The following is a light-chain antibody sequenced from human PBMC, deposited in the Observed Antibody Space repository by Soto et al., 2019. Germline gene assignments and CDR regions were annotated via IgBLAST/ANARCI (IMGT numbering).Light chain of an antibody. V-gene: IGLV4-60*02. CDR3: DTWDSNTLV. J-gene: IGLJ2*01. CDR1: SGHSSYI. Sequence: QSVLTQSSSASASLGSSVKLTCTLSSGHSSYIIAWHQQQPGKAPRYLMKLEGSGSYNKGSGVPDRFSGSSSGADRYLTISNLQFEDEADYYCDTWDSNTLVFGGGTKLTVL. CDR2: LEGSGSY.